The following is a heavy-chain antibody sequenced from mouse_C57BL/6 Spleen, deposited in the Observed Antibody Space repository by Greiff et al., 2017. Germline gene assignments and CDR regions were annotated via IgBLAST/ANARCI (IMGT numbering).Heavy chain of an antibody. CDR1: GFTFSSYA. CDR3: EREREGRYGNYGAMDY. D-gene: IGHD2-10*02. CDR2: ISDGGSYT. J-gene: IGHJ4*01. Sequence: EVQRVESGGGLVKPGGSLKLSCAASGFTFSSYAMSWVRQTPEKRLEWVATISDGGSYTNYPDNVKGRVTISRDNAKNNLYLQMSHLKSEDTAMYYCEREREGRYGNYGAMDYWGQGTSVTVSS. V-gene: IGHV5-4*01.